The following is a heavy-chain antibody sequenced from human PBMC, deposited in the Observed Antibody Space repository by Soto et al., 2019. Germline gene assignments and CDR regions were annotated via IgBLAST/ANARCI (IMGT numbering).Heavy chain of an antibody. Sequence: GASVKVSCKDSGYTFTSFAMHWVRQAPGQRLEWMGWINAGNGNTKYSQKFQGRVTITRDTSASTAYMELSSLRSEDTAVYYCARGSLFNWFDPWGQGTLVTVSS. CDR1: GYTFTSFA. J-gene: IGHJ5*02. CDR2: INAGNGNT. V-gene: IGHV1-3*01. CDR3: ARGSLFNWFDP.